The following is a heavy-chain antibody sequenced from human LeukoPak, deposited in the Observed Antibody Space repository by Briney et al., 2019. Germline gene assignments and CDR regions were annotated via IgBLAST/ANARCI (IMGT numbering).Heavy chain of an antibody. CDR2: IYYSGST. CDR3: ARDSDYGARS. CDR1: GGSFSGYY. Sequence: SETLSLTCAVYGGSFSGYYWSWIRQHPGKGLEWIGYIYYSGSTYYNPSLKSRVTISVDTSKNQFSLKLSSVTAADTAVYYCARDSDYGARSWGQGTLVTVSS. D-gene: IGHD4-17*01. J-gene: IGHJ4*02. V-gene: IGHV4-31*11.